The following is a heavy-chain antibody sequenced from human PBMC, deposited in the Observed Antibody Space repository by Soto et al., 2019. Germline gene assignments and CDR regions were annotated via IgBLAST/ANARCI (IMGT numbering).Heavy chain of an antibody. Sequence: PGGSLRLSCAASGFTFSKYWMHWVRQAPGMGLVWVSRINSDGSYTSYADSVKGRFTISRDNPKSTLYLQMNSLRAEDTAIYYWARDRHFGGNKQGCWGQGPLVTVSS. CDR2: INSDGSYT. J-gene: IGHJ4*02. V-gene: IGHV3-74*01. CDR1: GFTFSKYW. D-gene: IGHD1-26*01. CDR3: ARDRHFGGNKQGC.